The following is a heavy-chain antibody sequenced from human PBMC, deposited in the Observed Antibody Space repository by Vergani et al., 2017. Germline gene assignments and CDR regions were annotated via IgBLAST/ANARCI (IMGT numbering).Heavy chain of an antibody. CDR1: GFIFRESW. CDR2: IKGDGSKK. V-gene: IGHV3-7*01. CDR3: ARDGRGGYLDS. D-gene: IGHD3-10*01. Sequence: EVHLVESGGDLVQPGGSLRLSCVISGFIFRESWMSWVRQAPGKGLEWVANIKGDGSKKNYIDSVKGRFTISRDNAKNSVYLQMNSLKVEDTAVYYCARDGRGGYLDSWGQGTLVPVSS. J-gene: IGHJ4*02.